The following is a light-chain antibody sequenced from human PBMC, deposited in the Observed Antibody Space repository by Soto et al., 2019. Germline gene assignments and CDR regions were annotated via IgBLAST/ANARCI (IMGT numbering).Light chain of an antibody. J-gene: IGKJ1*01. CDR2: DAS. V-gene: IGKV1-5*01. CDR3: QQYSSYRT. CDR1: QSISAW. Sequence: IEVIHCRSTLSASVGDRVTITCRASQSISAWLAWYQQKPGKAPKLLIYDASILESGVPSRFSGSGSGTEFSLTISSLQPDDFATYSCQQYSSYRTFGQGTKVDIK.